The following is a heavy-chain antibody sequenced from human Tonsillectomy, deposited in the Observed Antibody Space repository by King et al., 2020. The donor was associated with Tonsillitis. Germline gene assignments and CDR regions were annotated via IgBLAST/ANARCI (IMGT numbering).Heavy chain of an antibody. CDR2: ISGSGGST. D-gene: IGHD3-3*01. CDR1: GFTFSSYA. CDR3: AKVDRYDFWSGYYTDY. J-gene: IGHJ4*02. V-gene: IGHV3-23*04. Sequence: VQLVESGGGLVQPGGSLRLSCAASGFTFSSYAMSWVRQAPGKGLEWVSAISGSGGSTYYAVSVKGRFTISRDNSKNTLYLQMNSLRAADTAVYYCAKVDRYDFWSGYYTDYWGQGTLVTVSS.